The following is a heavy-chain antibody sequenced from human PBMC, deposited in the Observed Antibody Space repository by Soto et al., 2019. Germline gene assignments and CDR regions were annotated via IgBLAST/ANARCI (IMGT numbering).Heavy chain of an antibody. CDR2: VFWDDDK. V-gene: IGHV2-5*02. CDR1: GFSLSASGAG. D-gene: IGHD3-10*01. J-gene: IGHJ3*01. Sequence: QITIRASGPTLAKPTQTLTLTCSFSGFSLSASGAGVGWIRQPPGKALEWLPLVFWDDDKFYSPPLQSRLTITKDSSKNQVVLTVTTIDPVDTATYGCAHSSPDGSFGVWGQGTMVTVSS. CDR3: AHSSPDGSFGV.